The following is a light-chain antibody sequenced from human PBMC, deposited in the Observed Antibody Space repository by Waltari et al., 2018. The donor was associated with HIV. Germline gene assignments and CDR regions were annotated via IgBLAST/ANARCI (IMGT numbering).Light chain of an antibody. V-gene: IGKV4-1*01. CDR1: QSVLYSSNDKNY. J-gene: IGKJ4*01. CDR2: WAS. Sequence: DIVMTQSPDSLAVSLGERATINCKSRQSVLYSSNDKNYLAWYQQKPGPPPTLLIYWASTLESGVPHRFSGSVSGSDFTLTISSLQAEDVAVYFCQQLYASPLTVGGGTKVEIK. CDR3: QQLYASPLT.